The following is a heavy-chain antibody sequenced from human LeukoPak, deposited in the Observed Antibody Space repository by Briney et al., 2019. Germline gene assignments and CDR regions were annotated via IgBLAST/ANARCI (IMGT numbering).Heavy chain of an antibody. J-gene: IGHJ4*02. CDR3: ARGGWGSSVHFDT. D-gene: IGHD3-10*01. V-gene: IGHV3-74*01. Sequence: GVPLRLPCATSGFTLSRFWVLWVRHPPGKGLVWVSRINSYATHTNYADSVKGRFTISRDNTKNTVYLQMNSLGAEDTAVYYCARGGWGSSVHFDTWGQGALVTASS. CDR2: INSYATHT. CDR1: GFTLSRFW.